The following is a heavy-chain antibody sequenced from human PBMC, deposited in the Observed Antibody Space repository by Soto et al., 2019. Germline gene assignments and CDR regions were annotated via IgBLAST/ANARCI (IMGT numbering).Heavy chain of an antibody. CDR3: ARLRLWFGELLNFDY. CDR1: GGSISSSSYY. J-gene: IGHJ4*02. CDR2: IYYSGST. V-gene: IGHV4-39*07. D-gene: IGHD3-10*01. Sequence: SETLSLTCTVSGGSISSSSYYWGWIRQPPGKGLEWIGSIYYSGSTYYNPSLKSRVTISVDTSKNQFSLKLSSVTAADTAVYYCARLRLWFGELLNFDYWGQGTLVTVSS.